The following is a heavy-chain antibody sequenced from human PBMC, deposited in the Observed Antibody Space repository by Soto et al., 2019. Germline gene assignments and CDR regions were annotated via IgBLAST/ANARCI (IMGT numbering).Heavy chain of an antibody. CDR2: INYRGIS. D-gene: IGHD4-17*01. CDR1: GGSFRGYS. V-gene: IGHV4-34*01. Sequence: QVQLQQCGAGLLKPSETLSLTCGVSGGSFRGYSWNWIRQSPEKGLEWIGEINYRGISSYNPSLRSRVTISLDTSTNRFSLTLTSVTAADTAIYYCARAPMDDYGNYYDGMDVWGQGTTITVS. J-gene: IGHJ6*02. CDR3: ARAPMDDYGNYYDGMDV.